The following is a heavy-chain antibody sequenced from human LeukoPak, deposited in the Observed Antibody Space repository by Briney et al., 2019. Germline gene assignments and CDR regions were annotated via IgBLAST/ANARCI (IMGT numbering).Heavy chain of an antibody. CDR3: ATGKSIVADYYYYGMDV. V-gene: IGHV1-24*01. Sequence: ASVKVSCKVSGYTLTELSMHWVRQAPGKGLEWMGGFDPEDGETIYAQKFQGRVTMTEDTSTDTAYMELSSLRSEDTAVYYCATGKSIVADYYYYGMDVWGQGTTVTVPS. J-gene: IGHJ6*02. CDR2: FDPEDGET. CDR1: GYTLTELS. D-gene: IGHD3-22*01.